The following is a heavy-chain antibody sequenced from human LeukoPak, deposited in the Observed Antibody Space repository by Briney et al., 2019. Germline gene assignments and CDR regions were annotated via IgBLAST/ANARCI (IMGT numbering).Heavy chain of an antibody. Sequence: GGSLRLSCAASGFTVSSNYMSWVRQAPGKGLEWVSVIYSGGSTYYADSVKGRFTISRHNSKNTLYLQMNSLRAEDTAVYYCARDRTYYYDSSGYYRRYYYYGMDVWGQGTTVTVSS. J-gene: IGHJ6*02. V-gene: IGHV3-53*04. CDR1: GFTVSSNY. D-gene: IGHD3-22*01. CDR2: IYSGGST. CDR3: ARDRTYYYDSSGYYRRYYYYGMDV.